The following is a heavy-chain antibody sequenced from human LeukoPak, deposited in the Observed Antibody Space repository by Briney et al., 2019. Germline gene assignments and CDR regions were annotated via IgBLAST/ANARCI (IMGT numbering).Heavy chain of an antibody. CDR2: VYHDGGT. Sequence: SGTLSLTCVVSGGSVSSSKWWSWVRQPPGKGLEWIGQVYHDGGTKYNPSLKSRVTISVDTSKNQFSLKLSSVTAADTAVYYCARYYDSSGFGIDYWGQGTLVTVSS. CDR1: GGSVSSSKW. V-gene: IGHV4-4*02. J-gene: IGHJ4*02. D-gene: IGHD3-22*01. CDR3: ARYYDSSGFGIDY.